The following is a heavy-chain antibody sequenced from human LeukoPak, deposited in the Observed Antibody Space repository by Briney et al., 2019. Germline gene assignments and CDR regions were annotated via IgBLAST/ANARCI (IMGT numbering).Heavy chain of an antibody. CDR3: ARDEYSYGYLGY. CDR1: GFTFSNYW. Sequence: GGSLRLSCAASGFTFSNYWMYWVRQAPGKGLVWVSRINSDGSSTSYADSVRGRFTISRDNAKNTLYLQMNSLRAEDTAVYYCARDEYSYGYLGYWGQGTLVTVSS. D-gene: IGHD5-18*01. CDR2: INSDGSST. V-gene: IGHV3-74*01. J-gene: IGHJ4*02.